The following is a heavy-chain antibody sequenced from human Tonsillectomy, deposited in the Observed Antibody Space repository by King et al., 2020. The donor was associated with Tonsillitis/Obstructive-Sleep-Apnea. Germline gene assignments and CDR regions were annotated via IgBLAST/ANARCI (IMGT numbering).Heavy chain of an antibody. V-gene: IGHV3-74*01. CDR1: GFTFSNHW. CDR3: ARDEVYGSGSCGT. J-gene: IGHJ5*02. CDR2: LKVEGSDS. Sequence: VQLVESGGDLVQPGGSLRLSCTASGFTFSNHWMHWVRQAPGKGLEWVSRLKVEGSDSRYADSVKGRFTISSDNAKNTLYLQMNSLRDEDTAVYYCARDEVYGSGSCGTWGQGTLVTVSS. D-gene: IGHD3-10*01.